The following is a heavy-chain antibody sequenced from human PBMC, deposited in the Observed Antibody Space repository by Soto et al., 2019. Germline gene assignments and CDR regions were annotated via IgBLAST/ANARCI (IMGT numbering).Heavy chain of an antibody. V-gene: IGHV3-23*01. Sequence: EVLLSESGGGLVQPGDSLRLSCVDRKFNLKNYAMAWVRQAPGKGLEWISALTETGGSTYYAASVKGRFRISRDNSRNTLYLQMDRLRVDDTAVYYCAKIKGSITFLHFDDWGQGTLVTVSS. J-gene: IGHJ4*02. CDR2: LTETGGST. CDR1: KFNLKNYA. D-gene: IGHD3-3*01. CDR3: AKIKGSITFLHFDD.